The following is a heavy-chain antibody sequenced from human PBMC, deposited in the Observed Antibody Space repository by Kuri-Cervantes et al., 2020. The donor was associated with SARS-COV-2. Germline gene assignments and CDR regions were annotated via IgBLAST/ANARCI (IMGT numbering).Heavy chain of an antibody. D-gene: IGHD3-3*01. CDR2: IYHSGST. J-gene: IGHJ4*02. CDR3: ARQVRGYGSDY. Sequence: SETLSLTCAVYGGSFSGYYWSWIRQPPGKGLEWIGEIYHSGSTNYNPSLKSRVTISVDTSKNQFSLKLSSVTAADTAVYYCARQVRGYGSDYWGQGTLVTVSS. V-gene: IGHV4-34*01. CDR1: GGSFSGYY.